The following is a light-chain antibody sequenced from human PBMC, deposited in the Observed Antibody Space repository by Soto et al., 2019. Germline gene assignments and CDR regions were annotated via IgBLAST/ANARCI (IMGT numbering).Light chain of an antibody. CDR1: SSKIGSNY. CDR3: AAWDDSLSGPVV. Sequence: QSVLTQPTSASGTPGQRVTISCSGSSSKIGSNYVYWYQQLPGTAPKLLIYRNNQRPSGFPDLFSGSKSGTSASLAISVLRTEDEADYYCAAWDDSLSGPVVFGGGTKVTLL. J-gene: IGLJ2*01. V-gene: IGLV1-47*01. CDR2: RNN.